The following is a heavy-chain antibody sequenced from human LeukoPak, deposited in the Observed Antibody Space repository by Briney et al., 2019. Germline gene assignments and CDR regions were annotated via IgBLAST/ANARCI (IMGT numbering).Heavy chain of an antibody. D-gene: IGHD6-19*01. CDR2: IWYDGSNK. V-gene: IGHV3-33*01. J-gene: IGHJ4*02. Sequence: GGSLRLSCAASGFTFSSYGMHWVRQAPGKGLEWVAVIWYDGSNKYYADSVKGRFTISRGNSKNTLYLQMNSLRAGDTAVYYCARDEWLSPFDYWGQGTLVTVSS. CDR1: GFTFSSYG. CDR3: ARDEWLSPFDY.